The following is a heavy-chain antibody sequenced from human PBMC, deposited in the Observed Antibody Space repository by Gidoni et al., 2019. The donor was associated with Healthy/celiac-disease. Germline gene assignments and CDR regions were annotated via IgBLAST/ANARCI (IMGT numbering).Heavy chain of an antibody. J-gene: IGHJ4*02. CDR3: ARVPYYYGSGSWIDY. Sequence: QVQLQQWGAGLLKPSETLSLTCAVYGGSFSGYYWSWIRQPPGKGLEWIGEINHSGSTNYNPSLKSRGTISVDTSKNQYSLKLSAVTAADTAVYYCARVPYYYGSGSWIDYWGQGTLVTVSS. D-gene: IGHD3-10*01. V-gene: IGHV4-34*01. CDR2: INHSGST. CDR1: GGSFSGYY.